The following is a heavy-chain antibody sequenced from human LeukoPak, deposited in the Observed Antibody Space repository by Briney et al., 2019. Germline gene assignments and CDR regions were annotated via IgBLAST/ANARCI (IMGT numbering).Heavy chain of an antibody. V-gene: IGHV3-23*01. CDR2: ISGSGGST. Sequence: GGSLRLSCAASGFTFSSYAMSWVRQAPGKGLEWVSAISGSGGSTYYADSVKGRFTISRGNSKNTLCLQMNSLRAEDTAVYYCAKRLVRGVIVDYWGQGTLVTVSS. D-gene: IGHD3-10*01. J-gene: IGHJ4*02. CDR3: AKRLVRGVIVDY. CDR1: GFTFSSYA.